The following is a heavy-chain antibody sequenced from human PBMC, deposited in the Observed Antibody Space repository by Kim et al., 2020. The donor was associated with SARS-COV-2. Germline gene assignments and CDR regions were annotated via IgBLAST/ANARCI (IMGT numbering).Heavy chain of an antibody. D-gene: IGHD2-15*01. Sequence: SETLSLTCAVYGGSFSGYYWSWIRQPPGKGLEWIGEINHSGSTNYNPSLKSRVTISVDTSKNQFSLKLSSVTAADTAVYYCASSARRQLGYCSGGSCNRWWFDPWGQGTLVTVSS. CDR1: GGSFSGYY. CDR2: INHSGST. V-gene: IGHV4-34*01. J-gene: IGHJ5*02. CDR3: ASSARRQLGYCSGGSCNRWWFDP.